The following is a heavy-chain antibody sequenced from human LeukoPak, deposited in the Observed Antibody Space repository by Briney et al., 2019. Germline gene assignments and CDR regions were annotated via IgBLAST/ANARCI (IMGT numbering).Heavy chain of an antibody. D-gene: IGHD5-18*01. CDR2: ISGSGGST. J-gene: IGHJ5*02. V-gene: IGHV3-23*01. Sequence: GGSLRLSCAASGFTFSNYAMSWVRQAPGKRLEWVSAISGSGGSTNYVDSVKGRFTISRDNSKNTLYLQMNSLRAEDAAVYYCAKRGYSYGLAWGQGTLVTVSS. CDR1: GFTFSNYA. CDR3: AKRGYSYGLA.